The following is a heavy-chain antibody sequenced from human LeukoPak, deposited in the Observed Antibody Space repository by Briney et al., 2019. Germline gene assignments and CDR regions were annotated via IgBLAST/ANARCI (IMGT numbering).Heavy chain of an antibody. J-gene: IGHJ6*02. D-gene: IGHD3-16*02. CDR3: VRDYVWGSYRYWNYYGMDV. Sequence: PSETLSLTCTVSGGSISSYYWSWIRQPPGKGLEWIGYIYYGGSTNYNPSLKSRVTISVDTSKNQFSLKLSSVTAADTAVYYCVRDYVWGSYRYWNYYGMDVWGQGTTVTVSS. CDR1: GGSISSYY. CDR2: IYYGGST. V-gene: IGHV4-59*08.